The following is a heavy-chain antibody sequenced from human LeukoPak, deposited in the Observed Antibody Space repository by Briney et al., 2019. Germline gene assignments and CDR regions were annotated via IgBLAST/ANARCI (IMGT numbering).Heavy chain of an antibody. CDR1: GGSFSGYY. J-gene: IGHJ4*02. V-gene: IGHV4-34*01. CDR2: INHSGST. D-gene: IGHD3-10*01. Sequence: PSETLSLTCAVYGGSFSGYYWSWIRQPPGKGLEWIGEINHSGSTNYNPSLKSRVTISVDTSKNQFSLKLSSVTAADTAMYYCARIFGDYVDCWGQGTLVTVSS. CDR3: ARIFGDYVDC.